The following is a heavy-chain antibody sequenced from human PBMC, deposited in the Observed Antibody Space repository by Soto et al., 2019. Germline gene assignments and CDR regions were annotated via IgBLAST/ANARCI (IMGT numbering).Heavy chain of an antibody. J-gene: IGHJ6*02. CDR3: ARGRLRGPKGAIYYDSSGYVYGMDV. D-gene: IGHD3-22*01. Sequence: QVQLQESGPGLVKPSQTLSLTCTVSGGSISSGGYYWSWIRQHPGKGLEWIGYIYYSGSTYYNPSLKSRVTISVATSKNQFSLKLSSVTAADTAVYYCARGRLRGPKGAIYYDSSGYVYGMDVWGQGTTVTVSS. CDR1: GGSISSGGYY. CDR2: IYYSGST. V-gene: IGHV4-31*03.